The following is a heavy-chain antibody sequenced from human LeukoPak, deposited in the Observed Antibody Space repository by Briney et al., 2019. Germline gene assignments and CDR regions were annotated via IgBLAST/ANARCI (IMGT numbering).Heavy chain of an antibody. J-gene: IGHJ4*02. V-gene: IGHV1-69*05. CDR2: IIPIFGTA. CDR1: GGTFSSYA. CDR3: ARDLWASPDYGDYSDY. D-gene: IGHD4-17*01. Sequence: SVKVSCEASGGTFSSYAISWVRQAPGQGLEWMGGIIPIFGTANYAQKFQGRVTITTDESTSTAYMELSSLRSEDTAVYYCARDLWASPDYGDYSDYWGQGTLVTVSS.